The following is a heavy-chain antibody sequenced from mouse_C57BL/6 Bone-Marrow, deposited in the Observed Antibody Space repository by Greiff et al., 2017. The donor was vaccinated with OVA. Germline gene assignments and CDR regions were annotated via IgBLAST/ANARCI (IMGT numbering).Heavy chain of an antibody. Sequence: VQLQQPGAELVRPGASVKLSCTASGFNIKDYYMHWVKQRPEQGLEWIGRIDPEDGDTEYAPKFQGKATMTADTSSNTAYLQLSSLTSEDTAVYYCTTIYDGYYVYFDYWGQGTTLTVSS. CDR1: GFNIKDYY. D-gene: IGHD2-3*01. J-gene: IGHJ2*01. CDR3: TTIYDGYYVYFDY. CDR2: IDPEDGDT. V-gene: IGHV14-1*01.